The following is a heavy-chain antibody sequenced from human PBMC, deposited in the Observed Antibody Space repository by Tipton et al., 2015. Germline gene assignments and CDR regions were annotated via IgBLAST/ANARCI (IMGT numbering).Heavy chain of an antibody. Sequence: QLVQSGPEVKSSGSSVKVSCRAFGGSFSLYSVSWVRLAPAEGLQWMGGIIPVLGLSKTARNFQGRFTITVDSSGTTAFMNLSSLTSDDTAIYYCARGDVGPIAAGGHHEYGMDVWGQGTTVTVSS. CDR2: IIPVLGLS. CDR1: GGSFSLYS. J-gene: IGHJ6*02. D-gene: IGHD4/OR15-4a*01. CDR3: ARGDVGPIAAGGHHEYGMDV. V-gene: IGHV1-69*09.